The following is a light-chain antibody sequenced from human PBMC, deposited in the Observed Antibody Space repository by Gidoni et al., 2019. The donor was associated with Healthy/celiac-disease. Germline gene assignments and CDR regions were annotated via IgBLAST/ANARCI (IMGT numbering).Light chain of an antibody. CDR2: AAS. Sequence: EIVLTQFPGTLSLSPGERATLSCRTSPSVSSSYLAWYQQKPGQARRLLIYAASSRATAIPARFSGSGSGTDFTLTSSRLEPEDFAVYYCQQYGSSRTFXQXTKVEIK. J-gene: IGKJ1*01. V-gene: IGKV3-20*01. CDR1: PSVSSSY. CDR3: QQYGSSRT.